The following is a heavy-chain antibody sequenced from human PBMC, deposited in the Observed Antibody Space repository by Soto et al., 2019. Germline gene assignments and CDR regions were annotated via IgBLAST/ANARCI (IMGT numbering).Heavy chain of an antibody. J-gene: IGHJ6*02. D-gene: IGHD2-15*01. CDR3: AKDLADIVVVVAATLLGYGMDV. V-gene: IGHV3-30*18. CDR2: ISYDGSNK. CDR1: GFTFSSYG. Sequence: GGSLRLSCAASGFTFSSYGMHWVRQAPGKGLEWVAVISYDGSNKYYADSVKGRFTISRDNSKNTLYLQMNSLRAEDTAVYCCAKDLADIVVVVAATLLGYGMDVWGQGTTVTVSS.